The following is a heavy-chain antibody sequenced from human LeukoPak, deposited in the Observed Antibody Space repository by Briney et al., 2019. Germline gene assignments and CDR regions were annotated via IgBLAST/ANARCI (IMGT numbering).Heavy chain of an antibody. CDR3: ARGGVTYYDGSGSPYYYMDV. J-gene: IGHJ6*03. CDR2: INHNSGGT. Sequence: GASVKLSCKASGYTFTGYAMHWVRQAPGQGLEWMGWINHNSGGTNYAHNVQGRVTMTRDTSINTVYMELSRLRSDDTAVYYCARGGVTYYDGSGSPYYYMDVWGKGTTVTISS. V-gene: IGHV1-2*02. D-gene: IGHD3-10*01. CDR1: GYTFTGYA.